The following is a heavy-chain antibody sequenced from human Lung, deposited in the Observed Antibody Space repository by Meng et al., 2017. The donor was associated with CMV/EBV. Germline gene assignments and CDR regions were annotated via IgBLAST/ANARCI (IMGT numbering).Heavy chain of an antibody. CDR2: ISAYNGNT. J-gene: IGHJ4*02. CDR1: GYTFTSYG. Sequence: SVXVSXXASGYTFTSYGISWVRQAPGQGLEWMGWISAYNGNTNYAQKLQGRVTMTTDTSTSTAYMELRSLRSDDTAVYYCARVRTPPKAAAGDYWGQGTXVTVAS. CDR3: ARVRTPPKAAAGDY. V-gene: IGHV1-18*01. D-gene: IGHD6-13*01.